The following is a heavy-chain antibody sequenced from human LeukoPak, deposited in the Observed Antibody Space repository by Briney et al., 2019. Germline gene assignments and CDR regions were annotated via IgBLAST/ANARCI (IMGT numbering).Heavy chain of an antibody. CDR3: ARPYCGGDCRGAFDI. CDR2: IIPIFGTA. D-gene: IGHD2-21*02. CDR1: GGTFSSYA. Sequence: ASVKVSCKASGGTFSSYAISWVRQAPGQGLEWMGGIIPIFGTANYAQKFQGRVTITADESTSTAYMELSSLRSEDTAVYYCARPYCGGDCRGAFDIWGQGTMVTVSS. J-gene: IGHJ3*02. V-gene: IGHV1-69*13.